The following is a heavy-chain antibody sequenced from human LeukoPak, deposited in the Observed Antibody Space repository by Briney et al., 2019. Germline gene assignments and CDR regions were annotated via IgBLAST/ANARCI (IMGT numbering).Heavy chain of an antibody. CDR3: ASSSSWMPGAFDI. CDR1: GGSISSYY. J-gene: IGHJ3*02. D-gene: IGHD6-13*01. V-gene: IGHV4-59*01. Sequence: SETLSLTCTVDGGSISSYYWSWIRQPPGKGLEWIGYIYYSGSTNYNPSLKSRVTISVDTSKNQFSLKLSAVTAADTAVYYCASSSSWMPGAFDIWGQGTMVTVSS. CDR2: IYYSGST.